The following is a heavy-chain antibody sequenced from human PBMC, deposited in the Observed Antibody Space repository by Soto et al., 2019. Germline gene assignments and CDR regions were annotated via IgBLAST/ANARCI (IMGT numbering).Heavy chain of an antibody. D-gene: IGHD4-17*01. CDR2: IYYSGST. J-gene: IGHJ4*02. V-gene: IGHV4-59*01. CDR1: GGSIISYY. Sequence: SETLSLTCTVSGGSIISYYWSWIRQPPGKGLEWIGYIYYSGSTNYNPSLKSRVTISVDTSKNQFSLKLSSVTAADTAVYYCARDVYGDYFDYWGQGTLVTVSS. CDR3: ARDVYGDYFDY.